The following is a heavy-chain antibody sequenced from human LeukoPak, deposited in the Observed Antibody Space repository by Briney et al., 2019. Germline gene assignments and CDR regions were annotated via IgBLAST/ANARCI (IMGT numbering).Heavy chain of an antibody. CDR1: GFTFSSYS. Sequence: GGSLRLSCAASGFTFSSYSMNWVRQAPGKGLEWVSSISSSSSYIYYADSVKGRFTISRDNAKNSLYLQMNSLRAEDTAVYYCASVTLGFGELLGYYYYMDVWGKGTTVTVSS. D-gene: IGHD3-10*01. V-gene: IGHV3-21*01. J-gene: IGHJ6*03. CDR2: ISSSSSYI. CDR3: ASVTLGFGELLGYYYYMDV.